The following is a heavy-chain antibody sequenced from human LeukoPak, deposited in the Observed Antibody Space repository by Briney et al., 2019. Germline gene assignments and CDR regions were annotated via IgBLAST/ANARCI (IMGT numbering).Heavy chain of an antibody. V-gene: IGHV3-23*01. CDR3: AKTRGSGPFDY. CDR2: ISGSGGST. CDR1: GFTFSKNS. D-gene: IGHD3-10*01. Sequence: PGGSLRLSCAASGFTFSKNSMSWVRQAPGKGLEWVSAISGSGGSTYYADSVKGRFTISRDNSKNTLYLQMNNLRAEDTAVYYCAKTRGSGPFDYWGQGTLVTVSS. J-gene: IGHJ4*02.